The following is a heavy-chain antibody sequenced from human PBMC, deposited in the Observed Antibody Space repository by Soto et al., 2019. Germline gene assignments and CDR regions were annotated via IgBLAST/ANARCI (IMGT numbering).Heavy chain of an antibody. CDR1: GFTFSIYT. CDR3: AIRELSLPPRDY. D-gene: IGHD3-16*02. J-gene: IGHJ4*02. CDR2: ISSGGGNT. V-gene: IGHV3-23*01. Sequence: GGSLRLSCVASGFTFSIYTMTWVRQAPGKGLEWVSAISSGGGNTYYADSVKGRFTISRDNSKNTLYLQMNSLRAEDTAVYYCAIRELSLPPRDYWGQGTLVTVSS.